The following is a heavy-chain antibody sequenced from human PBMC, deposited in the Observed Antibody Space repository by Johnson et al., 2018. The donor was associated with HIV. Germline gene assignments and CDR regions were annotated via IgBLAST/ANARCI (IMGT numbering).Heavy chain of an antibody. V-gene: IGHV3-33*01. CDR1: GFTFSSYG. J-gene: IGHJ3*02. D-gene: IGHD3-3*01. CDR3: AREGLFSDAFDI. Sequence: QVQLMESGGGVVQPGRSLRLSCAASGFTFSSYGMHWVRQAPGKGLEWVAVIWYDGSNKYYADSVKGRFTISRDNSKNTLYLQMNSLRAEDTAVYYCAREGLFSDAFDIWGQGTMVTVSS. CDR2: IWYDGSNK.